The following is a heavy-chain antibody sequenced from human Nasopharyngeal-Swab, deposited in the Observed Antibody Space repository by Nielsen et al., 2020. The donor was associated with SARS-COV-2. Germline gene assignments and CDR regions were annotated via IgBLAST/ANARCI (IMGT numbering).Heavy chain of an antibody. CDR1: GFDFTDYY. J-gene: IGHJ4*02. V-gene: IGHV3-11*04. CDR3: ARIRQGDGFPEH. D-gene: IGHD5-24*01. Sequence: GESLRLSCAASGFDFTDYYMSWIRQAPGKGLEWISHISGSQNTRTYADSVKGRFAVSRDNTKKSLYLQMSSLRSDDTAVYYCARIRQGDGFPEHWGQGTLVIVSS. CDR2: ISGSQNTR.